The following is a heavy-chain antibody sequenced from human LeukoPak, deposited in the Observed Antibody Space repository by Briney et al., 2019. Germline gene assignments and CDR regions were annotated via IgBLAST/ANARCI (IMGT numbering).Heavy chain of an antibody. J-gene: IGHJ3*02. CDR2: ISGSGGST. V-gene: IGHV3-23*01. CDR3: AKGPATHDAFDI. Sequence: GASLRLSCAASGVTFSSYAMSWVRQAPGKGLEWVSAISGSGGSTYYADSVKGWFTISRDNSKNTLYLQMNSLRAEDTAVYYCAKGPATHDAFDIWGQGTMVTVSS. CDR1: GVTFSSYA. D-gene: IGHD1-26*01.